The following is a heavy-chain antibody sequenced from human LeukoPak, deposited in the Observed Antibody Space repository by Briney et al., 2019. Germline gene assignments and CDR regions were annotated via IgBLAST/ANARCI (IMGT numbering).Heavy chain of an antibody. CDR3: ARGLYSWNYEYYFDY. J-gene: IGHJ4*02. V-gene: IGHV4-59*01. Sequence: SETLSLTRTVSGGSISSYYWSWIRQPPGKGLEWIGYIYYSGSTNYNPSLKSRVTISVDTSKNQFSLKLSSVTAADTAVYYCARGLYSWNYEYYFDYWGQGTLVTVSS. CDR1: GGSISSYY. CDR2: IYYSGST. D-gene: IGHD1-7*01.